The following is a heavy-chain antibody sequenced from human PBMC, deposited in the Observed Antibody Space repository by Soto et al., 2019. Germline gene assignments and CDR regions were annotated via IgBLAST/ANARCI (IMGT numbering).Heavy chain of an antibody. J-gene: IGHJ4*02. CDR3: ASRLGGSSSSYRIDY. CDR2: IIPILGIA. D-gene: IGHD6-6*01. Sequence: QVQLVQSGAEVKKPGSSVKVSCKASGGTFSSYTISWVRQAPGQGLEWMGRIIPILGIANYAQKFQGRVKITADKSTSTAYMELSSLRSEDTAVYYCASRLGGSSSSYRIDYWGQGTLVTVSS. CDR1: GGTFSSYT. V-gene: IGHV1-69*02.